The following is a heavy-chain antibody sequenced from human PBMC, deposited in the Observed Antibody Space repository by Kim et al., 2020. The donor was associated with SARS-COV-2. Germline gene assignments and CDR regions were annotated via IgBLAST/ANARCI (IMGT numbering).Heavy chain of an antibody. CDR2: ISGGGGCT. CDR3: AKELRVTTLNSGWDFFDS. J-gene: IGHJ4*02. Sequence: GGSLRLSCVASGFTFTTYAMNWVRQAPGKGLEWVSGISGGGGCTYYADSVKGRFTISRDSSKNTLYLQMNSLRVEDTSVYYCAKELRVTTLNSGWDFFDSWGQGTPVTVSS. CDR1: GFTFTTYA. V-gene: IGHV3-23*01. D-gene: IGHD4-17*01.